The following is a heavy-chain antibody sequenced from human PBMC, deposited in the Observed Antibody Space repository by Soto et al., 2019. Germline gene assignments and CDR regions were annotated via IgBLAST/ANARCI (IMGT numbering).Heavy chain of an antibody. V-gene: IGHV1-18*01. CDR2: ISAYNDNT. CDR1: GYTFTSYG. J-gene: IGHJ5*02. Sequence: GASLKVSCKASGYTFTSYGISWVRQAPGQGLEWMGWISAYNDNTNYAQKLQGRVTMTTDTYTSTAYMELRSLRSDDTAVYYCARESIILTGYSLTTNWFDPWGQGTLVTVS. D-gene: IGHD3-9*01. CDR3: ARESIILTGYSLTTNWFDP.